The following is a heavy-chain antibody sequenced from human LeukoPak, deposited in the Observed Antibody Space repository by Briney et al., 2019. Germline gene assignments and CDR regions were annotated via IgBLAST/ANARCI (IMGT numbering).Heavy chain of an antibody. CDR3: AKEAIIASAFDI. CDR1: GFTFDDYA. D-gene: IGHD6-13*01. CDR2: ISWNSGSI. V-gene: IGHV3-9*03. Sequence: PGRSLRLSCGASGFTFDDYAMHWVRQAPGKGLEWVSGISWNSGSIGYADSVKGRFTISRDNAKNSLYLQMNSLRAEDMALYYCAKEAIIASAFDIWGQGTMVTVSS. J-gene: IGHJ3*02.